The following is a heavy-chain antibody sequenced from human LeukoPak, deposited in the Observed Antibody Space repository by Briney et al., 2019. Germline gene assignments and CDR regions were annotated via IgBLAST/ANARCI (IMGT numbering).Heavy chain of an antibody. D-gene: IGHD6-25*01. J-gene: IGHJ3*01. V-gene: IGHV4-39*01. CDR3: ARPESGSALSVAFDV. Sequence: PSETLSLTCTVSGGSISSSSYYWGWIRQPPGKGLEWFGSIYYRGSTYYSSSLKSRVTIFMDTSKNPLSLKLRHVTAADTAIYYCARPESGSALSVAFDVWGQGTVVTVSS. CDR1: GGSISSSSYY. CDR2: IYYRGST.